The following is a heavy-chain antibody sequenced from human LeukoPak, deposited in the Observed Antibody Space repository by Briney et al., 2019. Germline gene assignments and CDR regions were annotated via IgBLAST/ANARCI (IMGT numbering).Heavy chain of an antibody. CDR2: ISSNGGST. V-gene: IGHV3-64*01. J-gene: IGHJ4*02. CDR3: ARPYYDFWSGRGEYYFDY. D-gene: IGHD3-3*01. Sequence: GGSLGLSCAASGFTFSSYAMHWVRQAPGKGLEYVSAISSNGGSTYYANSVKGRFTISRDNSKNTLYLQMGSLRAEDMAVYYCARPYYDFWSGRGEYYFDYWGQGTLVTVSS. CDR1: GFTFSSYA.